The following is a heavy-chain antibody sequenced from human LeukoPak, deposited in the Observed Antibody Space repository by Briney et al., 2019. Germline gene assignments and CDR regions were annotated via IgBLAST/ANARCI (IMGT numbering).Heavy chain of an antibody. CDR2: IKEDGRDK. CDR3: VTDSGWYRFDN. D-gene: IGHD6-13*01. V-gene: IGHV3-7*03. Sequence: GGSLRLSCAASGFTFGSYWMTWVRQAPGKGLEWVANIKEDGRDKYYLDSVKGRSTISRDNAKNLLYLQMNSLRAEDTAVYYCVTDSGWYRFDNWGQGTLVTVSS. CDR1: GFTFGSYW. J-gene: IGHJ4*02.